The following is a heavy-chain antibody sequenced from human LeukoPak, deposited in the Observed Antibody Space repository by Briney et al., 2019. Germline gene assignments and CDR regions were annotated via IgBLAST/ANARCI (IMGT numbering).Heavy chain of an antibody. CDR3: ARAYSGSYYYY. D-gene: IGHD1-26*01. J-gene: IGHJ4*02. Sequence: GASVKVSCKASGYTFTSYGISWVRQAPGQGLEWMGWISDYNGNTDYAQKFQGRVTMTTDTSTSTAYMEVRSLRSDDTAVYYCARAYSGSYYYYWGQGTLVTVSS. CDR2: ISDYNGNT. V-gene: IGHV1-18*01. CDR1: GYTFTSYG.